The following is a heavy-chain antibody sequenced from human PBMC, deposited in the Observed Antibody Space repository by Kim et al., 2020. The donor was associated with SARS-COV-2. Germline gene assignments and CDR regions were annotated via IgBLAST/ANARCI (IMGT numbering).Heavy chain of an antibody. J-gene: IGHJ4*02. Sequence: GSLRLSCAASGFTVSSNYMNWVRQAPGKGLEWVSVIYSGGSTFYADSVKGRFTISRDNSKNTLYLQMNSLRAEDTAVYYCARDLSELGVDYWGQGTLVT. D-gene: IGHD3-16*01. CDR1: GFTVSSNY. CDR3: ARDLSELGVDY. CDR2: IYSGGST. V-gene: IGHV3-66*01.